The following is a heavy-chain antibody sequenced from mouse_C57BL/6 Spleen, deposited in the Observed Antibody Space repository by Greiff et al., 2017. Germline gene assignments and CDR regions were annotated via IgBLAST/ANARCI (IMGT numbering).Heavy chain of an antibody. CDR3: ARSYDVGYFDY. J-gene: IGHJ2*01. Sequence: QVQLQQSGAELVKPGASVKISCKASGYAFSSYWMNWVKQRPGKGLEWIGQIYPGDGDTNYNGKFKGKATLTADKSSSTAYMQLSSLTSEDSAVYFCARSYDVGYFDYWGQGTTLTVSS. D-gene: IGHD2-12*01. V-gene: IGHV1-80*01. CDR2: IYPGDGDT. CDR1: GYAFSSYW.